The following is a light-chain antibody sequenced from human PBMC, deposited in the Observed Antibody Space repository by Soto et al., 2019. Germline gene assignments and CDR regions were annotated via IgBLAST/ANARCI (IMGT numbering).Light chain of an antibody. CDR3: QQSFSTPLS. J-gene: IGKJ4*01. V-gene: IGKV1-39*01. CDR1: QSVNKY. Sequence: DIQMTQSPSSLSASVGDRVTISCRASQSVNKYLHWYQQKPGNVPTLLIYAASTLQGGVPSRFNGSGFGTDFTVTISNLQPEDFATYYCQQSFSTPLSFGGGTKVDIK. CDR2: AAS.